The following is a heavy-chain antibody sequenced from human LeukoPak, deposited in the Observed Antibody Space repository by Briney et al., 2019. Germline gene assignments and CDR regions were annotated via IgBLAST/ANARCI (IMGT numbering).Heavy chain of an antibody. V-gene: IGHV4-30-4*01. CDR1: GGSISSGDYY. Sequence: SETLSLTCTVSGGSISSGDYYWSWIRQPPGKGLEWIGYIYYSGSTHYNPSLKSRVTISVDTSKNQFSLKLSSVTAADTAVYYCARVIISGYEGPIDYWGQGTLVTVSS. CDR3: ARVIISGYEGPIDY. J-gene: IGHJ4*02. CDR2: IYYSGST. D-gene: IGHD5-12*01.